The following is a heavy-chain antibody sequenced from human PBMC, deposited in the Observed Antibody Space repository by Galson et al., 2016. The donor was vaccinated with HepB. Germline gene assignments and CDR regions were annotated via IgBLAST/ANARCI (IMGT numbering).Heavy chain of an antibody. CDR1: GFSFEDYA. CDR2: ITWNRDII. Sequence: SLRLSCAASGFSFEDYAMHWVRQAPGNGLEWVSGITWNRDIISYAEFVKGRFNISRDNAKNSLYLEMNSLVTGDTSLYYFVKDWHGDPFAFHIWGQGTMVIVSS. D-gene: IGHD4-17*01. J-gene: IGHJ3*02. V-gene: IGHV3-9*01. CDR3: VKDWHGDPFAFHI.